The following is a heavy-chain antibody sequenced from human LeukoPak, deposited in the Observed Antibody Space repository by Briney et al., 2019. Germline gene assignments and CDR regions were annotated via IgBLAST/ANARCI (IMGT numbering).Heavy chain of an antibody. CDR3: ARDLIVVGVATHGMDV. CDR2: INPNSGGT. CDR1: GYTFTGYY. D-gene: IGHD2-15*01. J-gene: IGHJ6*02. Sequence: ASVKVSCKASGYTFTGYYIHWVRQAPGQGLEWMGWINPNSGGTNYAQKFQGWVTMTRDTSITTAYMELSRLRSDDTAVYYCARDLIVVGVATHGMDVWGQGTTVTVSS. V-gene: IGHV1-2*04.